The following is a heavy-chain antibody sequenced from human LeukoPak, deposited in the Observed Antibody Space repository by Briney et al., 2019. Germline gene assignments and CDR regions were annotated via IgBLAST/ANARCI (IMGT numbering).Heavy chain of an antibody. J-gene: IGHJ3*02. CDR1: GGSISSYY. V-gene: IGHV4-59*08. Sequence: PSETLSLTCTVSGGSISSYYWSWIRQPPGKGLEWIGYVHYSGSTNYNPSLKSRVTISVDTSKNQFSLKLSSVTAADTAVYYCATTAVGATHDAFDIWGQGTMVTVSS. CDR3: ATTAVGATHDAFDI. CDR2: VHYSGST. D-gene: IGHD1-26*01.